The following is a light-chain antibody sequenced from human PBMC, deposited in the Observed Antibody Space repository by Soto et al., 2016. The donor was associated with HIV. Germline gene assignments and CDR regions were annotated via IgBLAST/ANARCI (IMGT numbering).Light chain of an antibody. CDR1: QDINNY. Sequence: DIQMTQSPSSLSASVGDTVTITCRASQDINNYLAWFQQKPGKAPKSLIYGASTLQSGVSSKFSGSRSGTDFTLTISSLQPEDFATYYCQQSYSTPPYTFGQGTKLEIK. CDR3: QQSYSTPPYT. V-gene: IGKV1-16*02. CDR2: GAS. J-gene: IGKJ2*01.